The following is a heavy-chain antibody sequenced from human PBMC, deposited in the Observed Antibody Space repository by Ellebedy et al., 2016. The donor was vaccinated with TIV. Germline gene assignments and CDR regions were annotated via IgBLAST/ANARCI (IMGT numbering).Heavy chain of an antibody. Sequence: GGSLRLSCVVSGFTFSSDGMSWVRQAPGKGLEWVSTISDSGDHTYHADSVKGRFTISRDNSKNTLSLQMNSLRVEDTAVYYCTSGGGYYDSSGYYGRALDYWGQGTLVTVSS. CDR1: GFTFSSDG. J-gene: IGHJ4*02. V-gene: IGHV3-23*01. CDR3: TSGGGYYDSSGYYGRALDY. CDR2: ISDSGDHT. D-gene: IGHD3-22*01.